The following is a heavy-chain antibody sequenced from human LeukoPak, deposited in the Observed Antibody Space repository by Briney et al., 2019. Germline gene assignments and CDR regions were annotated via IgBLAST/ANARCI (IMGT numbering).Heavy chain of an antibody. CDR3: AREGLAARENAFDI. D-gene: IGHD6-19*01. Sequence: PGGSLRLSCAASGFTFSSYTMNWVRQPPGKGLEWVSNIGTSSTTIYYADSVKGRFTISRDNAKNSLYLQMNSLRADDTAVYYCAREGLAARENAFDIWGQGTMVTVSS. J-gene: IGHJ3*02. V-gene: IGHV3-48*01. CDR2: IGTSSTTI. CDR1: GFTFSSYT.